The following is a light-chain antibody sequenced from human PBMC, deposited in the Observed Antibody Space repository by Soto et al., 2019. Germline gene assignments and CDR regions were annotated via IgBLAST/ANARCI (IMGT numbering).Light chain of an antibody. CDR1: QSVSNNY. J-gene: IGKJ5*01. CDR2: GAS. V-gene: IGKV3-20*01. Sequence: EIVLTQSPGTLSLFPGERATLSCRASQSVSNNYLAWYQQKPGQAPRLLIYGASNRATGIPDRFSGSGSGTDFTLTISRLEPEDFAVYYCQQYGSSPITFGRGTRLEIK. CDR3: QQYGSSPIT.